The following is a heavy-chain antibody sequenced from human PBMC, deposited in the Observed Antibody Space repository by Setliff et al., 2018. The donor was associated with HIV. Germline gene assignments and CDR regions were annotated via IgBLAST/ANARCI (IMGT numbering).Heavy chain of an antibody. V-gene: IGHV4-31*11. CDR1: GDSITRGGYY. Sequence: PSETLSLTCAVSGDSITRGGYYWSWIRQFAGKGLEWIEDIYYSGRINYNPSLKSRLTVSIDTSKNHLSLKVNSVSVADTAMYFCARGKDPGLYFDNWRQGTLVTVSS. CDR2: IYYSGRI. CDR3: ARGKDPGLYFDN. J-gene: IGHJ4*02. D-gene: IGHD2-15*01.